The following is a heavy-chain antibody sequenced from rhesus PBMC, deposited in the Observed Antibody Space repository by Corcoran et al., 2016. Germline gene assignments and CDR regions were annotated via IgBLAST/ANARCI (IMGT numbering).Heavy chain of an antibody. V-gene: IGHV4-169*02. CDR3: ASGPNFWTGQTIFAFDY. Sequence: QLQLQESGPGLVKPSETLSVTCAVSGGSISSSYWSWIRQAPGKGLEWIGYIYGSGSSTNYNPSLKSRFTLSVDTSKNQLSRKLSSVTAAETAVYYCASGPNFWTGQTIFAFDYWGQGVLVTVSS. CDR1: GGSISSSY. CDR2: IYGSGSST. D-gene: IGHD3-3*01. J-gene: IGHJ4*01.